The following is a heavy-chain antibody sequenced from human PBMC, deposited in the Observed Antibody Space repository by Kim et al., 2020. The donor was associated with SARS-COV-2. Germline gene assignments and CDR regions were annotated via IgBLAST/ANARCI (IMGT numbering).Heavy chain of an antibody. D-gene: IGHD2-2*01. V-gene: IGHV3-48*03. Sequence: YADHVKGRFTIPRDNAKNSLYLQMNSLRAEDTAVYYCASLVVVPAAIGHYWGQGTLVTVSS. CDR3: ASLVVVPAAIGHY. J-gene: IGHJ4*02.